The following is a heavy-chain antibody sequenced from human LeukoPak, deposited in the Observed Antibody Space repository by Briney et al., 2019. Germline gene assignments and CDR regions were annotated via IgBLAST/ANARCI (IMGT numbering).Heavy chain of an antibody. Sequence: GGSLRLSCAASGFPFSSWPMHWVRQAPGKGLEWMTTISRDGSQAYYADSVKGRLTISRNNSKNTFFLQMNNLRVEDTGVYYCTTIHYWGQGTLITVSS. V-gene: IGHV3-30*01. CDR2: ISRDGSQA. J-gene: IGHJ4*02. CDR1: GFPFSSWP. CDR3: TTIHY.